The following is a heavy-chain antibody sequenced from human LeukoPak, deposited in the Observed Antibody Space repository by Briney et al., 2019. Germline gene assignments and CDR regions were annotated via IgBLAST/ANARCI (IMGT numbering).Heavy chain of an antibody. Sequence: GGSLRLSCAASGFTFSSYAMSWVRQAPGRGLEWVSAISGSGGSAYCADSVKGRFTISRDNSKNTLYLQMNSLRAEDTAVYYCANFVEDAFDIWGQGTMVTVSS. CDR2: ISGSGGSA. CDR1: GFTFSSYA. D-gene: IGHD3-3*01. CDR3: ANFVEDAFDI. J-gene: IGHJ3*02. V-gene: IGHV3-23*01.